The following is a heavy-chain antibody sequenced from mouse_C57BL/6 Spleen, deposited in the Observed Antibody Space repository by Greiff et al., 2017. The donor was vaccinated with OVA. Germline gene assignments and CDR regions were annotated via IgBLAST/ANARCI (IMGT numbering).Heavy chain of an antibody. V-gene: IGHV1-55*01. CDR1: GYTFTSYW. CDR3: ARFQRTGTRDARDD. J-gene: IGHJ4*01. Sequence: QVQLQQPGAELVKPGASVSMSCKASGYTFTSYWITWVKQRPGQGLEWIGDIYPGSGSTNYNEKFKSKATLTVDTSSSTAYMQLSSLTSEDSAVYYSARFQRTGTRDARDDWGQGTSVTVSS. CDR2: IYPGSGST. D-gene: IGHD4-1*01.